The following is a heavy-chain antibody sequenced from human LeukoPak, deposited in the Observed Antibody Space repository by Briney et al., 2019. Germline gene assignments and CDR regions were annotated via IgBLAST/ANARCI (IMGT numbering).Heavy chain of an antibody. D-gene: IGHD2-2*02. J-gene: IGHJ6*02. Sequence: SVKVSCKASGGTFSSYAISWVRQAPGQGLEWMGGIIPIFGTANYGQKLQGRVTITADESTRTAYMALSSLRSEDTAVYYCARAKSVYRHQYGMDVWAKGPRSPSP. CDR3: ARAKSVYRHQYGMDV. V-gene: IGHV1-69*13. CDR2: IIPIFGTA. CDR1: GGTFSSYA.